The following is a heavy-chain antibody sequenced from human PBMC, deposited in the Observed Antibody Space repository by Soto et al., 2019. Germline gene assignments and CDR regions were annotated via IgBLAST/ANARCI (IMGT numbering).Heavy chain of an antibody. CDR2: ISGSGGST. D-gene: IGHD6-25*01. CDR3: ARNLGNPSGYYYYYTMDV. CDR1: GFTFTNYA. V-gene: IGHV3-23*01. Sequence: EVQLLESGGGLVQPGGSLRLSCAASGFTFTNYAMNWVRQAPGKGLEWVSGISGSGGSTNYADSVKGRFFISGDNSKHTXXLQVNSLRAEDTAVYYCARNLGNPSGYYYYYTMDVWGQGTAVTVSS. J-gene: IGHJ6*02.